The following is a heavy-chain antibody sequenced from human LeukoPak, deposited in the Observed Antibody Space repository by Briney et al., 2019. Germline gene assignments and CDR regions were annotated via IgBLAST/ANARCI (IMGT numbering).Heavy chain of an antibody. CDR3: ARQVGDNSANWFDP. J-gene: IGHJ5*02. CDR2: IYPGDSDT. CDR1: GYSFTSYW. D-gene: IGHD6-25*01. Sequence: GESLEISCQGSGYSFTSYWIGWVRPMPGKGLEWMGIIYPGDSDTRYSPSFQGQVTISADKSISTAYLQWSSLKASDTAMYYCARQVGDNSANWFDPWGQGTLVTVSS. V-gene: IGHV5-51*01.